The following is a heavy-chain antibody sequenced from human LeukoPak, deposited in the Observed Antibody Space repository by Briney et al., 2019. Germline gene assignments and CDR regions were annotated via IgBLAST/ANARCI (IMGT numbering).Heavy chain of an antibody. CDR3: ARGGAVAGHNWFDA. J-gene: IGHJ5*02. CDR1: RYTFINCD. CDR2: MNPNTGNT. D-gene: IGHD6-13*01. Sequence: ASVKVSCKASRYTFINCDINWVRQANEQGLEWKGWMNPNTGNTGYAQKFQGRATITRDTSTNTAYMELTGLTSEDTAVYYCARGGAVAGHNWFDAWGQGTLVTVSS. V-gene: IGHV1-8*03.